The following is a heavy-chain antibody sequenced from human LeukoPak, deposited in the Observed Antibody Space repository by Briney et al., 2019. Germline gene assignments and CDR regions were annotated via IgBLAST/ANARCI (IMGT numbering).Heavy chain of an antibody. Sequence: SETLSLTCTVSGGSISNYYWSWIRQSPEKGLEWIGYIHDSGSTNYNPSLKSRVTISVDTSKNQCSLKLSSVTAADTAVYYCARLDAAAGRYLQFFYWGQGTLVTVSS. CDR3: ARLDAAAGRYLQFFY. J-gene: IGHJ4*02. CDR1: GGSISNYY. V-gene: IGHV4-59*08. D-gene: IGHD5-24*01. CDR2: IHDSGST.